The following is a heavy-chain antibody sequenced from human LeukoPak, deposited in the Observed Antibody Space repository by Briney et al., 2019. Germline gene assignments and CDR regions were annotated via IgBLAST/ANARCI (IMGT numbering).Heavy chain of an antibody. Sequence: GGSLRLSCAASGLTFSSYAMAWVRQAPGKGLEWVSTISGSGGSTYYADSVKGRFTISRDYSKNTLYLQMNSLRADDTAVYYCAKDPYYDSTGYDYKGYFDFWGQGTLVTVSS. CDR3: AKDPYYDSTGYDYKGYFDF. J-gene: IGHJ4*02. D-gene: IGHD3-22*01. CDR2: ISGSGGST. CDR1: GLTFSSYA. V-gene: IGHV3-23*01.